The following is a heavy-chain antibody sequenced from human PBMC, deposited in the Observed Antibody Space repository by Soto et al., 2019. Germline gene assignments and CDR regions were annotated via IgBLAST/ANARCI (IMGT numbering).Heavy chain of an antibody. CDR3: AKAGYCSSTSCYNDYGMDV. CDR1: GFTFSSYG. V-gene: IGHV3-30*18. Sequence: GGSLRLSCAASGFTFSSYGMHWVRQAPGKGLEWVAVISYDGSNKYYADSVKGRFTISRDNSKNTLYLQMNSLRAEDTAVYYCAKAGYCSSTSCYNDYGMDVWGQGTTVTVSS. J-gene: IGHJ6*02. CDR2: ISYDGSNK. D-gene: IGHD2-2*02.